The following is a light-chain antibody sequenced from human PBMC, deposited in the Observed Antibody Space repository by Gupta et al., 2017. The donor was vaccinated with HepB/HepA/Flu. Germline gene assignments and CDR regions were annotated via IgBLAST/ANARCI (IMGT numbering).Light chain of an antibody. CDR3: LDDNSWPKA. CDR2: GSS. V-gene: IGKV3-15*01. Sequence: EVVMTQSPATLSVSPGERVTLSCRASESVGRNLAWYQQKPGQAPRLLIFGSSTRATGFPSRFSDSGSGTEFTLTISSLQSEEFAIYYCLDDNSWPKAFGQGSKVEIK. J-gene: IGKJ1*01. CDR1: ESVGRN.